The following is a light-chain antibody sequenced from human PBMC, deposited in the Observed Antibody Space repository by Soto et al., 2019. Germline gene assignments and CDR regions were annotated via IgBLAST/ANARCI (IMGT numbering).Light chain of an antibody. CDR3: AAWDDRLDVYV. Sequence: QSVLTQPPSASGTTGQIVAISCSGSSSNIGSNTVTWYQQLPGTAPKLLIYSTSQRSSGVPGRFSGSRSGASASLSISGLQSEDEADYYCAAWDDRLDVYVFGTGTKVTV. CDR2: STS. CDR1: SSNIGSNT. J-gene: IGLJ1*01. V-gene: IGLV1-44*01.